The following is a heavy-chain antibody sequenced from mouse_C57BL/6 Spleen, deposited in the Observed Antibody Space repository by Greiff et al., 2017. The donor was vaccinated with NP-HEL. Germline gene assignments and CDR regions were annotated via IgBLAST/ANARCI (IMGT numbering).Heavy chain of an antibody. Sequence: VQLQQSGAELVRPGTSVKVSCKASGYAFTNYLIEWVKQRPGQGLEWIGVINPGSGGTNYNEKFKGKATLTADKSSSTAYMQLSSLTSEDSAVYFCARSLYGNYFAYWGQGTLVTVSA. V-gene: IGHV1-54*01. D-gene: IGHD2-1*01. CDR2: INPGSGGT. CDR1: GYAFTNYL. J-gene: IGHJ3*01. CDR3: ARSLYGNYFAY.